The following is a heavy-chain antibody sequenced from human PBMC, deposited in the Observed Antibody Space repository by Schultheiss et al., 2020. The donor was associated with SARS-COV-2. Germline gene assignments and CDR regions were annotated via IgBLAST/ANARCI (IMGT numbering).Heavy chain of an antibody. J-gene: IGHJ1*01. CDR3: AIFHYDFWSGYGGEYFQH. D-gene: IGHD3-3*01. CDR2: ISWNSGSI. V-gene: IGHV3-9*01. Sequence: GGSLRLSCAASGFTFDDYAMHWVRQAPGKGLEWVSGISWNSGSIVYADSVKGRFTISRDNAKNSLYLQMNSLRAEDTALYYCAIFHYDFWSGYGGEYFQHWGQGSLVTV. CDR1: GFTFDDYA.